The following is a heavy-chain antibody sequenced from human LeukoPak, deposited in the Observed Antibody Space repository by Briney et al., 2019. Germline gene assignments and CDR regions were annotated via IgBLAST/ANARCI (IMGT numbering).Heavy chain of an antibody. V-gene: IGHV3-53*01. CDR1: GFTVSSNY. CDR3: ARSITMVRGFPH. D-gene: IGHD3-10*01. Sequence: GGSLGLSCAASGFTVSSNYMSWVRQAPGKGLEWVSVIYSGGSTYYADSVKGRFTISRDNSKNTLYLQMNSLRAEDTAVYYCARSITMVRGFPHWGQGTLVTVSS. CDR2: IYSGGST. J-gene: IGHJ4*02.